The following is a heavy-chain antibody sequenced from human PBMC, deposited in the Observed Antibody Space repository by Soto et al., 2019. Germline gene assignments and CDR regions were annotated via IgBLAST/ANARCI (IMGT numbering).Heavy chain of an antibody. CDR1: GYTFNGHY. J-gene: IGHJ3*02. CDR2: INPNSGGT. Sequence: ASVKVSCKASGYTFNGHYIHWVRQAPGQGLEWMGWINPNSGGTNYAQKFQGRVTLTRDTSISTVYMELSSLRSDDTALYYCARDSYYDILTGYFRNAFDIWGQGTMVTVSS. D-gene: IGHD3-9*01. CDR3: ARDSYYDILTGYFRNAFDI. V-gene: IGHV1-2*02.